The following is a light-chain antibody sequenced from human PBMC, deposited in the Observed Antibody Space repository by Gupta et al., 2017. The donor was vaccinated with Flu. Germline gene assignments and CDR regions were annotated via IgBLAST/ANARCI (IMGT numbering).Light chain of an antibody. J-gene: IGKJ3*01. Sequence: ELVLTQSPGTLSLSPGERATLSCRASQSVNSRYLAWYQQKPGQAPRLLIYGTSSRATGIPDRVSGSGSGTDFTLTSSRLETEDFAVFYCQQYGRSPREVTFGPGTKVDIK. CDR3: QQYGRSPREVT. CDR1: QSVNSRY. CDR2: GTS. V-gene: IGKV3-20*01.